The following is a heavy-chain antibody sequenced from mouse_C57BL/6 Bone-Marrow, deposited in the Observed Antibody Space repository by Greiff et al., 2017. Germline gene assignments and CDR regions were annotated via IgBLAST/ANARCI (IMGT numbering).Heavy chain of an antibody. CDR1: GYTFTSYW. Sequence: QVQLQQPGAELVRPGSSVQLSCKASGYTFTSYWMDWVKQRPGQGLEWIGNIYPSDSETHYNQKFKDKATLTVDKSSSTAYMQLSSLTSEDSAVYYCARGDYYGSSYGAMDYWGQGTSGTVSS. V-gene: IGHV1-61*01. CDR3: ARGDYYGSSYGAMDY. J-gene: IGHJ4*01. D-gene: IGHD1-1*01. CDR2: IYPSDSET.